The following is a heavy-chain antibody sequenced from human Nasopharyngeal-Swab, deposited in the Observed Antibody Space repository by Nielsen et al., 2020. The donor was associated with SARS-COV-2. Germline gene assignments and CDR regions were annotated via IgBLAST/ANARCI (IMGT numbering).Heavy chain of an antibody. Sequence: GESLKISCKGSGYSFTSYWIGWVRQMPGKGLEWMGIIYPGDSYTNYSPSFQGHVTISADKSISTAYLQWSSLKASDTAMYYCARVVRWYPTEPFDYWGQGTLVTVSS. J-gene: IGHJ4*02. CDR2: IYPGDSYT. V-gene: IGHV5-51*01. D-gene: IGHD6-13*01. CDR1: GYSFTSYW. CDR3: ARVVRWYPTEPFDY.